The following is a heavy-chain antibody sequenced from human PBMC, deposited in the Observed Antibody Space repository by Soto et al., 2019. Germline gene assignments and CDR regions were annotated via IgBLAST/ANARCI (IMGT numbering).Heavy chain of an antibody. CDR3: ARDKGPQLGIDDAFDI. V-gene: IGHV4-59*12. CDR2: IYYSGST. J-gene: IGHJ3*02. CDR1: GGSISSYY. Sequence: SETLSLTCTVSGGSISSYYWSWIRQPPGKGLEWIGYIYYSGSTNYNPSLKSRVTISVDTSKNQFSLKLSSVTAADTAVYYCARDKGPQLGIDDAFDIWGQGTMVTVSS. D-gene: IGHD7-27*01.